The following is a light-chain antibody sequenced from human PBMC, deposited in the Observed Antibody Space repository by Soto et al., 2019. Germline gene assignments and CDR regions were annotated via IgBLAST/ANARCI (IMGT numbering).Light chain of an antibody. CDR3: QQYDNWPPLT. V-gene: IGKV3-15*01. CDR1: QSVSNN. J-gene: IGKJ4*01. Sequence: EIVMTQSPATLSVSPGVGATLSCRASQSVSNNLAWYQQKPGQAPRLLIYAASTRATGIPARFSGSGSGTEFTLTISSLQSEDFAVYYCQQYDNWPPLTFGGGTKVEIK. CDR2: AAS.